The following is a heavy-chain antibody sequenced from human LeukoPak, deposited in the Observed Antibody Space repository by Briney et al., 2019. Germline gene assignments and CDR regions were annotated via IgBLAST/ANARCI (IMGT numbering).Heavy chain of an antibody. J-gene: IGHJ3*02. Sequence: SETLSLTCAVYGGSFSGYYWSWIRQPPGKGLEWIGEIYHSGSTNYNPSLKSRVTISVDTSKNQFSLKLSSVTAADTAVYYCARRFAVVVPAARRAFDIWGQGTMVTVSS. CDR1: GGSFSGYY. V-gene: IGHV4-34*01. D-gene: IGHD2-2*01. CDR3: ARRFAVVVPAARRAFDI. CDR2: IYHSGST.